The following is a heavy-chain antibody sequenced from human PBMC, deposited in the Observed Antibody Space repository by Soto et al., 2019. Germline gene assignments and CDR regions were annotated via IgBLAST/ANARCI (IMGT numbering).Heavy chain of an antibody. D-gene: IGHD5-18*01. CDR1: GFTFSTYG. J-gene: IGHJ4*02. CDR3: ARGYSYADY. CDR2: IWYDGSNE. V-gene: IGHV3-33*01. Sequence: PGGSLRLSCAASGFTFSTYGMHWARQAPGKGLEWVAVIWYDGSNEYYADSVRGRFTISRDNSKNTLFLQMNSLTAEDTAVYYCARGYSYADYWGQGTQVTVSS.